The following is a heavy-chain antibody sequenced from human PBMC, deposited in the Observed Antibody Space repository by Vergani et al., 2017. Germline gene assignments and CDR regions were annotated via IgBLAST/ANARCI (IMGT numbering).Heavy chain of an antibody. J-gene: IGHJ2*01. D-gene: IGHD5-18*01. CDR1: GYSFSDYW. Sequence: EGQLVQSGAEVKKPGESLKISCKGSGYSFSDYWIAWVRQLPGKGLEWMGIIYPGDSDTRYSPSFQGQVTISVDKSISTAYLQWSSLKASDTAIYYCARRGTQREYFTLWGRGTLVTVSS. CDR3: ARRGTQREYFTL. V-gene: IGHV5-51*01. CDR2: IYPGDSDT.